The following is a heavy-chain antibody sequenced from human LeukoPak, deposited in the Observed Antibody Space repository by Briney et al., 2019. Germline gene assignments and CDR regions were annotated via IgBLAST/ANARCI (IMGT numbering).Heavy chain of an antibody. CDR3: ARAAFSTYYDFWSGPEDWFDP. V-gene: IGHV4-61*08. CDR1: GGSISSGGYY. CDR2: IYYSGST. J-gene: IGHJ5*02. D-gene: IGHD3-3*01. Sequence: SETLSLTCTVSGGSISSGGYYWSWIRQHPGKGLEWIGYIYYSGSTNYNPSLKSRVTISVDTSKNQFSLKLSSVTAADTAVYYCARAAFSTYYDFWSGPEDWFDPWGQGTLVTVSS.